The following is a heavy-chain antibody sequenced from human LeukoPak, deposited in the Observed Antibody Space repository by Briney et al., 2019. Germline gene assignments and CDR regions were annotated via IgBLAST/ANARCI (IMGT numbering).Heavy chain of an antibody. CDR2: IIPILGIA. CDR1: GGTFSSYA. D-gene: IGHD3-10*01. V-gene: IGHV1-69*04. J-gene: IGHJ4*02. Sequence: SVKVSCKASGGTFSSYAISWVRQAPGQGLEWMGRIIPILGIANYVQKFQGRVTITADKSTSTAYMELSSLRSEDTAVYYCARTTMARGVIQLDYWGQGTLVTVSS. CDR3: ARTTMARGVIQLDY.